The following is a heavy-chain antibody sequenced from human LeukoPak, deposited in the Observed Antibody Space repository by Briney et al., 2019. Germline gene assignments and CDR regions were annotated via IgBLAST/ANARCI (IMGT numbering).Heavy chain of an antibody. CDR2: IYSGGST. CDR3: ARDLNYASVY. Sequence: GGSLRLSRAASGFTVSSNYMSWVRQAPGKGLEWVSVIYSGGSTYYADSVKGRFTISRDNTKNTVYLQMNSLRAEDTAVYYCARDLNYASVYWRQGTLVTVSS. J-gene: IGHJ4*02. D-gene: IGHD3-22*01. V-gene: IGHV3-53*01. CDR1: GFTVSSNY.